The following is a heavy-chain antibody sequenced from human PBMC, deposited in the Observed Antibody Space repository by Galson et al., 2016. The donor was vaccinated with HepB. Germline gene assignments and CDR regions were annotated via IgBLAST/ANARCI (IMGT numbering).Heavy chain of an antibody. CDR3: AKDQYKIRWLPFPDYYYGVDV. CDR2: ISSSGTTI. CDR1: GFMFSDYY. D-gene: IGHD5-24*01. J-gene: IGHJ6*02. Sequence: SLRLSCAASGFMFSDYYMSWIRQAPGRGLEWVSYISSSGTTIYYADSVKGRFTISRDNAKNSLYLQMNSLRAEDTAVYYCAKDQYKIRWLPFPDYYYGVDVWGQGTTVTVSS. V-gene: IGHV3-11*01.